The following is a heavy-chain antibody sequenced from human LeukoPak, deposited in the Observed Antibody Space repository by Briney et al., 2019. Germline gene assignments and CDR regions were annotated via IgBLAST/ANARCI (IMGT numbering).Heavy chain of an antibody. CDR1: GGSISNYS. V-gene: IGHV4-30-2*01. J-gene: IGHJ4*02. Sequence: PSETLSLTCTVSGGSISNYSWSWIRQPPGKGLEWIGYIYHSGSTYYNPSLKSRVTISVDRSKNQFSLKLSSVTAADTAVYYCARGGNLSFDYWGQGTLVTVSS. CDR3: ARGGNLSFDY. D-gene: IGHD4-23*01. CDR2: IYHSGST.